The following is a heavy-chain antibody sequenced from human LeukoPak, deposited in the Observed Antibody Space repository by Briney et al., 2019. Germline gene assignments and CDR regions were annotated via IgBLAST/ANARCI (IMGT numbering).Heavy chain of an antibody. CDR2: INHSGST. V-gene: IGHV4-34*01. Sequence: SETLSLTCAVYGGSFSGYYWSWIRQPPGKGLEWIGEINHSGSTNYNPSLKSRVTISVDTSKNQFSLKLSSVTAADTAVYCCARGFFGVLDYWGQGTLVTVSS. CDR3: ARGFFGVLDY. J-gene: IGHJ4*02. D-gene: IGHD3-3*01. CDR1: GGSFSGYY.